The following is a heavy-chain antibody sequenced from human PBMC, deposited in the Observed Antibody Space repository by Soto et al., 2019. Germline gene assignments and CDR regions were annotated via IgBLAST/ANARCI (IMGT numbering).Heavy chain of an antibody. V-gene: IGHV1-18*01. Sequence: QVHLVQSGAEVKKPGASVKVSCKGSGYAFTTYGITWVRQAPGQGLEWMGWISAHNGNTNYAQKLQGRVTVTRDTSTSTAYMELRSLRSDDKAVYYCARGRYGDYWGQGALVPVSS. CDR1: GYAFTTYG. CDR2: ISAHNGNT. J-gene: IGHJ4*02. D-gene: IGHD1-1*01. CDR3: ARGRYGDY.